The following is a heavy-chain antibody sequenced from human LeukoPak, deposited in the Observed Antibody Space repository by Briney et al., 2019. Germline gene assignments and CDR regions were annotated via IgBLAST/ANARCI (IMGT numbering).Heavy chain of an antibody. V-gene: IGHV4-39*02. CDR1: GGSISSSSYY. CDR3: ARDSRSGWGNWFDP. D-gene: IGHD6-19*01. Sequence: SETLSLTCTVSGGSISSSSYYWGWIRQPPGKGLEWIGSMYYSGSTYYNPSLKSRVTISVDTSKNQFSLKLSSVTAADTAVYYCARDSRSGWGNWFDPWGQGTLVTVSS. J-gene: IGHJ5*02. CDR2: MYYSGST.